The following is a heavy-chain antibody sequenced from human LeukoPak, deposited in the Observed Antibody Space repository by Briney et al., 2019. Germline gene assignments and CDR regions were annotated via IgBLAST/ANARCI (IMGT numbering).Heavy chain of an antibody. D-gene: IGHD2-21*02. CDR2: IKSDVRST. V-gene: IGHV3-74*01. CDR1: GFTFSTSW. J-gene: IGHJ4*02. Sequence: GGSLRLSCAASGFTFSTSWMHWVRQVPGKGLVWVARIKSDVRSTDYADSVKGRFTISRDDANNILYLQMNSLRAEDMAVYFCTAIRPDYWGQGTVVTVSS. CDR3: TAIRPDY.